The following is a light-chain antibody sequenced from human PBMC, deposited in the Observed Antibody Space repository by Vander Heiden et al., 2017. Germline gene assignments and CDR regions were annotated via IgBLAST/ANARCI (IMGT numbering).Light chain of an antibody. Sequence: VMRQSQGKSVDSGGERAIVYYRASQSVRSIHLAWYQQKPGQTPRLLIYEASTGATRIPDRLSGSGSGTDFTLTISTLEPEDFAFYYCQHYDGSPFTFGPGTKVDIK. V-gene: IGKV3-20*01. CDR3: QHYDGSPFT. CDR2: EAS. CDR1: QSVRSIH. J-gene: IGKJ3*01.